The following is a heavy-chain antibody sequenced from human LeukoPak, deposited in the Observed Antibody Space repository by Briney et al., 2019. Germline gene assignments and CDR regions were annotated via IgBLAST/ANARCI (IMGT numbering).Heavy chain of an antibody. V-gene: IGHV3-48*02. CDR1: GFTFSTYN. CDR3: ARNLDS. CDR2: IGTSSGAI. Sequence: GGSLRLSCSASGFTFSTYNMNWVRQAPGKGLEWVSFIGTSSGAIYYADSVKGRFTISRDNAKKSLYLQMNSLRDEDTAVYYCARNLDSWGQGALVTVCS. J-gene: IGHJ5*01.